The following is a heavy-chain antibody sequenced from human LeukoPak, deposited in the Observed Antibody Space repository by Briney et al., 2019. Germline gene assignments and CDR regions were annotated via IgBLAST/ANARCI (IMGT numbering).Heavy chain of an antibody. D-gene: IGHD2-2*01. J-gene: IGHJ6*03. V-gene: IGHV4-59*11. CDR3: ARLSCRSSSCYYYYYYMDV. CDR1: GGSISSHY. Sequence: SETLSLTCTVSGGSISSHYWTWIRQPPGKGLEWIGYIYYSESTNYNPSLKSRVTISVDTSKNQFSLKLSSVTAADTAVYYCARLSCRSSSCYYYYYYMDVWGKGTTVTVSS. CDR2: IYYSEST.